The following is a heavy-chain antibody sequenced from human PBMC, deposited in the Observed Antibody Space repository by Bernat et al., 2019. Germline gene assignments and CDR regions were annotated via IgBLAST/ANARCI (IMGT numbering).Heavy chain of an antibody. V-gene: IGHV3-23*01. CDR3: AKDQDLQQWLVLAFDI. CDR2: ISGSGGST. J-gene: IGHJ3*02. CDR1: GFTFSSYA. Sequence: EVQLLESGGGLVQPGGSLRLSCAASGFTFSSYAMSWVRQAPGKGLEWVLAISGSGGSTYYADSVKGRFTISRDNSKNTLYLQMNSLRAEDTAVYYCAKDQDLQQWLVLAFDIWGQGTMVTVSS. D-gene: IGHD6-19*01.